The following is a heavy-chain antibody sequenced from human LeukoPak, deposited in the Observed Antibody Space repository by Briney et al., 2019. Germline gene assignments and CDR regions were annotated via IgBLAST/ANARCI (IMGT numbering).Heavy chain of an antibody. V-gene: IGHV1-2*02. CDR3: ARAGDLVYYFDY. CDR2: INPNSGGT. CDR1: GYTFTGYY. Sequence: ASVKVSCKASGYTFTGYYMHWVRQAPGQGLEWMGWINPNSGGTNYAQKFQGRVTTTRDTSISTAYMELSRLGSDDTAVYYCARAGDLVYYFDYWGQGTLVTVSS. J-gene: IGHJ4*02. D-gene: IGHD6-6*01.